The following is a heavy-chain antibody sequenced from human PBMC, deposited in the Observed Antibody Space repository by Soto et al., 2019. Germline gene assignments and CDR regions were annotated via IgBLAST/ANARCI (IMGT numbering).Heavy chain of an antibody. CDR2: ISAGGGAT. V-gene: IGHV3-23*01. J-gene: IGHJ1*01. CDR1: GFTFTLSG. CDR3: ARGTTPPYCSSDCTFGS. D-gene: IGHD2-21*01. Sequence: EVQLLESGGGLVQPGGSLRLSCAASGFTFTLSGMAWVRQAPGKGLEWVSGISAGGGATYYADSVKGRFTVSRDNSKTTLYLQMNSLRPEDTAVYYCARGTTPPYCSSDCTFGSWGQGILVTVSS.